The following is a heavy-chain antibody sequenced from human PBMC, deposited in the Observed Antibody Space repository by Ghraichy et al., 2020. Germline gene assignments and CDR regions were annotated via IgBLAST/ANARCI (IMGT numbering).Heavy chain of an antibody. CDR1: GFTFSSYA. CDR3: VKSPAEVIVVVVAATVYFDS. CDR2: ISSNGGST. J-gene: IGHJ4*02. V-gene: IGHV3-64D*06. D-gene: IGHD2-15*01. Sequence: GGSLRLSCSASGFTFSSYAMHWVRQAPGKGLEYVSAISSNGGSTYYADSVKGRFTISRDNSKNTLYLQMSSLRAEDTAVYYCVKSPAEVIVVVVAATVYFDSWGQGTVVSVSS.